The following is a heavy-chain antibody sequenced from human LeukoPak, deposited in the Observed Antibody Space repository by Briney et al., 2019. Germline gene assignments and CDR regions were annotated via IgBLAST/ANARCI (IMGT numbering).Heavy chain of an antibody. V-gene: IGHV3-23*01. D-gene: IGHD4-17*01. CDR3: AKEIRPNDY. Sequence: GGSLRLSCAASGFTFSSYAMSWVRQAPGKGLEWVSAISISGDKTYYTDSVKGRFTISRDNSKNTVYLQMNSLRPDDTAVYYCAKEIRPNDYWGQGTLVTV. CDR1: GFTFSSYA. J-gene: IGHJ4*02. CDR2: ISISGDKT.